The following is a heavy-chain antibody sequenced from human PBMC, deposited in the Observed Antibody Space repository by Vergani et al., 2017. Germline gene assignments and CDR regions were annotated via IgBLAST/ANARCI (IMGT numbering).Heavy chain of an antibody. V-gene: IGHV4-59*01. CDR3: ARSSMGVTTFGY. CDR1: GAAIKDFY. J-gene: IGHJ4*02. Sequence: QVQLQESGPGLVKPSETLSLTCTVSGAAIKDFYWSWFRQPPGKGLEWIGYVYYTGSTTYNPSLKSRVTISVDTSNNQFSLRMTSLTAADTAVYYCARSSMGVTTFGYWGQGALVTVSS. CDR2: VYYTGST. D-gene: IGHD4-17*01.